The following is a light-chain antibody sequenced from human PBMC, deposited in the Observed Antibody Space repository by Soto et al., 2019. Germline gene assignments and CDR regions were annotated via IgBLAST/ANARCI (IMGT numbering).Light chain of an antibody. CDR1: SSNIGSNT. CDR2: SNN. J-gene: IGLJ3*02. V-gene: IGLV1-44*01. Sequence: QSMLTQPPSASGTPGQRVTISCSGSSSNIGSNTVNWYQQLPGTAPKLLIYSNNQRPSGVPDRFSGSKSGTSASLAISGLQSEDEADYYCAAWDDSLNGPNWVFGGGTKLTVL. CDR3: AAWDDSLNGPNWV.